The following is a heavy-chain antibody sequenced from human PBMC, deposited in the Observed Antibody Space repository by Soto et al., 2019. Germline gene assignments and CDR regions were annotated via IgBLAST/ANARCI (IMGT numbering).Heavy chain of an antibody. CDR2: IRGDGGQT. V-gene: IGHV3-23*01. Sequence: GGSLRLSCTASGFTFSSYGMGWVLQAPGKGLQWVSTIRGDGGQTHYTDSVKGRFSISRDNSKNTVYLQMDSLRAEDTAMYYCAKDRMDHTAVWDPFDIWGQGTTVTVSS. D-gene: IGHD2-2*02. J-gene: IGHJ3*02. CDR1: GFTFSSYG. CDR3: AKDRMDHTAVWDPFDI.